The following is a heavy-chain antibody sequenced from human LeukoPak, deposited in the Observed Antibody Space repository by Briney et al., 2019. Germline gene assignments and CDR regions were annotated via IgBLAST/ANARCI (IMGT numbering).Heavy chain of an antibody. J-gene: IGHJ4*02. Sequence: GGSLRLSCAASGFRFSGHYMSWIRQAPGKGLEWISYITNSGDFVNYADSVKGRFTIPRDNAKNSLYLQMNSLRAEDKAVYYCAREARATPDFWGQGTVVTVSS. CDR2: ITNSGDFV. D-gene: IGHD1-26*01. CDR3: AREARATPDF. CDR1: GFRFSGHY. V-gene: IGHV3-11*01.